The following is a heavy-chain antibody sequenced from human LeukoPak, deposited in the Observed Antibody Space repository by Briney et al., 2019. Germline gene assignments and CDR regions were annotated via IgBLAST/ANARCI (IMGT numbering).Heavy chain of an antibody. Sequence: SETLSLTCTVSGVSISSYYWSWIRQPPGKGLEWIGYIYYSGSTNYNPSLKSRVTISVDSSKNQFSLKLTSVTAADTAVYYCATLGEYYDSSGYYYNWGQGTLVTVSS. J-gene: IGHJ4*02. D-gene: IGHD3-22*01. V-gene: IGHV4-59*12. CDR2: IYYSGST. CDR1: GVSISSYY. CDR3: ATLGEYYDSSGYYYN.